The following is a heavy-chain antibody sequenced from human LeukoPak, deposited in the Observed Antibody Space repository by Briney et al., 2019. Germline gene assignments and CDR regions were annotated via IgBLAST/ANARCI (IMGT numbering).Heavy chain of an antibody. CDR2: INPSGGST. V-gene: IGHV1-46*01. CDR3: ARSSAYYNEADI. D-gene: IGHD3-9*01. J-gene: IGHJ3*02. CDR1: GYSFTSYY. Sequence: ASVKVPCKTSGYSFTSYYMHWVRQAPGQGLEWMGIINPSGGSTTYGQNFQGRLTMTSDTSTSTVYMELSSLRSEDTAVYYCARSSAYYNEADIWGQGTMVTVSS.